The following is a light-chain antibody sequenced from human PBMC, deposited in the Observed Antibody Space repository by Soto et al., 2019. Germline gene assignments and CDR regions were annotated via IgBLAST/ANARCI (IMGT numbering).Light chain of an antibody. CDR1: QNVLSN. J-gene: IGKJ5*01. V-gene: IGKV3-15*01. CDR2: GAS. CDR3: QQYNNWPIT. Sequence: EIVMTPSPDTLSVSPGERATLPCRASQNVLSNLAWYQQKHGQAPRLLIYGASTRATGLPARFSGSGSGTQFTLTISSLQSEDFAVYYCQQYNNWPITLGQGTRLEIK.